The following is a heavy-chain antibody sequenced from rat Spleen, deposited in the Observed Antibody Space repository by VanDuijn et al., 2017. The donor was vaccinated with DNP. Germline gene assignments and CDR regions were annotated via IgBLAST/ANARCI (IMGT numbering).Heavy chain of an antibody. Sequence: EVQLVDSGGDLVQPGRSLKLSCASSGFTFSDYYMAWVRQAPTKGLEWVAYITYDGGSTYYRDSVKGRFTISRDNAKNTQYLQMDSLRSEDTATYYCVRHEDSSSHIYGFAYWGQGTLVTVSS. CDR3: VRHEDSSSHIYGFAY. CDR2: ITYDGGST. V-gene: IGHV5-20*01. CDR1: GFTFSDYY. D-gene: IGHD1-2*01. J-gene: IGHJ3*01.